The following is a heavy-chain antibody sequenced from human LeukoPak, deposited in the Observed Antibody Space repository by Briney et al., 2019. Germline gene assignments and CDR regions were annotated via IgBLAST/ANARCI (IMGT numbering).Heavy chain of an antibody. Sequence: ASVKVSCKASGYTFTSYYMHWVRQAPGQGLEWMGIINPNGGSTSYAQKFQGRVTMTRNTSTSTVYMELSSLRSEDTAVYYCARDLWRGIRVFGYWGQGTLVTVSS. D-gene: IGHD1-1*01. CDR1: GYTFTSYY. CDR2: INPNGGST. CDR3: ARDLWRGIRVFGY. J-gene: IGHJ4*02. V-gene: IGHV1-46*01.